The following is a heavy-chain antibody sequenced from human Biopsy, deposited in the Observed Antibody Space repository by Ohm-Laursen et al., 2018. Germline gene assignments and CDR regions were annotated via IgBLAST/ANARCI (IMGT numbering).Heavy chain of an antibody. J-gene: IGHJ4*02. CDR1: GFTSSDYY. CDR2: ISSSSSTI. Sequence: SLRLSCSASGFTSSDYYMSWIRQAPGKGLEFISYISSSSSTISYADSVKGRFTISRDNAKKSLYLQLNSLRAADTAVYYCATAIDRRFDYWGQGTLVTVSS. D-gene: IGHD3-22*01. V-gene: IGHV3-11*01. CDR3: ATAIDRRFDY.